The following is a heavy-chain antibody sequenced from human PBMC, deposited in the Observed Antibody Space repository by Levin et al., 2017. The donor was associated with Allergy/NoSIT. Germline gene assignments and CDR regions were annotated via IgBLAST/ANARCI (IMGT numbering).Heavy chain of an antibody. CDR2: IWYDGSNK. V-gene: IGHV3-33*01. D-gene: IGHD2-15*01. J-gene: IGHJ4*02. Sequence: SCAASGFTFSSYGMHWVRQAPGKGLEWVAVIWYDGSNKYYADSVKGRFTISRDNSKNTLYLQMNSLRAEDTAVYYCARSRGFGSCFDYWGQGTLVTVSS. CDR1: GFTFSSYG. CDR3: ARSRGFGSCFDY.